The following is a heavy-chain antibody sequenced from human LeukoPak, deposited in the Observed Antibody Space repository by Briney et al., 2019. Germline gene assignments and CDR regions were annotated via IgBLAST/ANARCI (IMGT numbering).Heavy chain of an antibody. Sequence: GGSLRLSCAASGFTFTNYIMHWVRQPPGKGLEWVGFIRSDGISDHYADSVKGRFTISRHNSKNTLYLQMDTLRPDDTAVYYCARDSGGSYVVSEIDYWGQGTLVTVSS. V-gene: IGHV3-30*02. J-gene: IGHJ4*02. CDR1: GFTFTNYI. D-gene: IGHD3-16*01. CDR3: ARDSGGSYVVSEIDY. CDR2: IRSDGISD.